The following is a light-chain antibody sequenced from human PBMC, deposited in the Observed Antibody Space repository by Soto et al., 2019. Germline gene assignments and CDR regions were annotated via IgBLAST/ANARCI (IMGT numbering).Light chain of an antibody. CDR1: QSVSNN. CDR2: VAS. J-gene: IGKJ4*01. V-gene: IGKV3-15*01. CDR3: QQYNVWPLT. Sequence: EIVMTQSPVTLSVSPGDRATLSCRASQSVSNNLAWYQQKPGQTPKLLIYVASTRATGIPARFSGSGSGTEFTLTISSLQSEEFAVYYCQQYNVWPLTFGGGTKVEFK.